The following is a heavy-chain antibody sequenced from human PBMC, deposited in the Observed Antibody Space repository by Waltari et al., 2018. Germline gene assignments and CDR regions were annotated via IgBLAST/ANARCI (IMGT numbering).Heavy chain of an antibody. V-gene: IGHV3-21*01. CDR1: GFTFSSYS. CDR2: ISSSSSYI. Sequence: EVQLVESGGGLVKPGGSLRLSCAASGFTFSSYSMNWVRQAQGKGLEWVSSISSSSSYIYYADPVKGRFTISRDNAKNSLYLQMTSLRAEDTAVYYCARDIVVVPAAAPEGFDPWGQGTLVTVSS. J-gene: IGHJ5*02. D-gene: IGHD2-2*01. CDR3: ARDIVVVPAAAPEGFDP.